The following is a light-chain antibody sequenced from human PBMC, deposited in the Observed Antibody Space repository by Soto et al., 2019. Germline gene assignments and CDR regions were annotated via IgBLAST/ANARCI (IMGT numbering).Light chain of an antibody. V-gene: IGKV1-5*01. Sequence: DILLIQSPATLSASVGDRITITCRASENIFKFLAWYQQRSGSDPNLLINSASDLEKGVLSRFSGSGSGTEFTLTIDNLQPNDSATYFCQHYHSQSITFGGGTQVDVK. CDR2: SAS. J-gene: IGKJ4*01. CDR3: QHYHSQSIT. CDR1: ENIFKF.